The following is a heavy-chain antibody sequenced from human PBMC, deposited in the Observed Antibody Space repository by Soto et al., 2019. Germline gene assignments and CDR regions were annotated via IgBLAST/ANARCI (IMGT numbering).Heavy chain of an antibody. CDR3: AKGNYDILTGYSGTIDY. Sequence: PGGSLRLSCAASGFTFSSYAMSWVRQAPGKGLEWVSAISGSGGSTYYADSVKGRFTISRDNSKNTLYLQMNSPRAEDTAVYYCAKGNYDILTGYSGTIDYWGQGTLVTVSS. J-gene: IGHJ4*02. D-gene: IGHD3-9*01. CDR2: ISGSGGST. V-gene: IGHV3-23*01. CDR1: GFTFSSYA.